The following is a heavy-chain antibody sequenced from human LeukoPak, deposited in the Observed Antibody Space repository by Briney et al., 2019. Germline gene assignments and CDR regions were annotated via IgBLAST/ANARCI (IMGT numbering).Heavy chain of an antibody. CDR3: ARFSIAAAVRNAFDI. CDR2: VYPGDSDT. CDR1: GYNFNNNW. D-gene: IGHD6-13*01. V-gene: IGHV5-51*01. J-gene: IGHJ3*02. Sequence: GESLKISCKGSGYNFNNNWIGWVRQMPGKGLEWMGIVYPGDSDTRYSPSFLGKVSISADKSITTAYLQWSSLEASDTAMYYCARFSIAAAVRNAFDIWGQGTMVTVSS.